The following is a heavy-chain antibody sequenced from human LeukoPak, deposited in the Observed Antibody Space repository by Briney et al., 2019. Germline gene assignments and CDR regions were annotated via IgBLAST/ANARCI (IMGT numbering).Heavy chain of an antibody. D-gene: IGHD3-9*01. CDR3: AREGTYYDILTGYSRSGYFDY. CDR2: IYYSGST. CDR1: GGSISSSSYY. Sequence: SETLSLTCTVSGGSISSSSYYWGWIRQPPGKGLEWIGSIYYSGSTYYNPSLKSRVTISVDTSKNQFSLKLSSVTAADTAVYYCAREGTYYDILTGYSRSGYFDYWGQGTLVTASS. V-gene: IGHV4-39*07. J-gene: IGHJ4*02.